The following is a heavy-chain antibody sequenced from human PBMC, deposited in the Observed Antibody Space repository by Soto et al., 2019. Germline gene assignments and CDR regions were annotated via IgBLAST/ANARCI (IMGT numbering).Heavy chain of an antibody. CDR1: GYTFTSYY. V-gene: IGHV1-46*03. J-gene: IGHJ5*02. CDR2: INPSGGST. Sequence: ASVKVSCKASGYTFTSYYMHWVRQAPGQGLEWMGIINPSGGSTSYAQKFQGRVTMTRDTSTSTVYMELSSLRSEDTAVYYRARDQYCSSTSCYSRFDPWGQGTLVTVSS. D-gene: IGHD2-2*01. CDR3: ARDQYCSSTSCYSRFDP.